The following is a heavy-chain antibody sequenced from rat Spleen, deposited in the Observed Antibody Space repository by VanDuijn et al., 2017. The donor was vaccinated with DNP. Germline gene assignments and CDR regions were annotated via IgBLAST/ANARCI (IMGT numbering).Heavy chain of an antibody. D-gene: IGHD1-4*01. Sequence: EVQLVESGGGLVQPGRSLKLSCAATGFTFSDYYMAWVRQAPTKGLEWVAYSNYAGGSTYNGDSVKGRFTISRDNAKSTLYLEMNSLRSEDMATYYGARHVLPLRVWDYWGQGVMVTVSS. CDR3: ARHVLPLRVWDY. CDR2: SNYAGGST. V-gene: IGHV5-22*01. CDR1: GFTFSDYY. J-gene: IGHJ2*01.